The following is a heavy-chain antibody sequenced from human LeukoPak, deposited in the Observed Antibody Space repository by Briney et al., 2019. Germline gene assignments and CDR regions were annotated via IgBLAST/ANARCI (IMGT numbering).Heavy chain of an antibody. CDR3: AKEGRDGVRGVVNYYYYYMDV. D-gene: IGHD3-10*01. CDR2: MYSGGRI. CDR1: GFAVSDHY. J-gene: IGHJ6*03. Sequence: PGGSLRLSCAASGFAVSDHYMNWVRQAPGRGLEWVAVMYSGGRIYYGDSVKGRFTISRDNSKNSLFLQMDSLRADDTALYYCAKEGRDGVRGVVNYYYYYMDVWGKGTTVTVSS. V-gene: IGHV3-53*01.